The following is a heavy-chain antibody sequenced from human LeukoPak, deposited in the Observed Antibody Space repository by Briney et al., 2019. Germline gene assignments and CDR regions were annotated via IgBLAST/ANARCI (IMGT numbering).Heavy chain of an antibody. CDR3: ARDQETGYTSGLFDY. J-gene: IGHJ4*02. Sequence: GGSLRLSCAASGFTFSSYAMSWVRQAPGKGLEWVSAISAGGGSTYYADSVKGRFTISRDNSKNMLYLQMNSLRADDTAIYYCARDQETGYTSGLFDYWGQGTLVTVSS. D-gene: IGHD6-19*01. CDR2: ISAGGGST. CDR1: GFTFSSYA. V-gene: IGHV3-23*01.